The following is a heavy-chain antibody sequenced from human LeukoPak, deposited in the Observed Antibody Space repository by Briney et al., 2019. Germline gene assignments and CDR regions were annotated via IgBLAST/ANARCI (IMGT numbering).Heavy chain of an antibody. CDR2: ISYNGNKK. V-gene: IGHV3-30*18. Sequence: GRSLRLSCAASGFTFSSYGIHWVRQAPGKGLEWVAVISYNGNKKYYADSVKGRFTISRDNSKNTLYLQMNSLRAEDTAVYYCAKELLTSPTAEDAFDIWGQGTMVTVSS. D-gene: IGHD1-14*01. J-gene: IGHJ3*02. CDR1: GFTFSSYG. CDR3: AKELLTSPTAEDAFDI.